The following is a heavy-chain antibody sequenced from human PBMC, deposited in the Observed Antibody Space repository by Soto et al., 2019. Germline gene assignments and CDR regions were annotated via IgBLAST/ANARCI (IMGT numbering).Heavy chain of an antibody. J-gene: IGHJ1*01. D-gene: IGHD1-26*01. CDR1: GYTPTNYD. V-gene: IGHV1-18*01. Sequence: QVPLVQSGPEVKKPGASVKVSCKTSGYTPTNYDIGWVRQAPGQGLEYMGWISAYNGNTNYARKLQDRVNLTTDTSTRTAYMELRSLQSDDTAIYYCARGLYRRGTYYALDNWGQVTRVTVSS. CDR2: ISAYNGNT. CDR3: ARGLYRRGTYYALDN.